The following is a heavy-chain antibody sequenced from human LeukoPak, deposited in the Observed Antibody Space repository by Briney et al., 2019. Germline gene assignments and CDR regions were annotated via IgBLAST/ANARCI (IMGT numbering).Heavy chain of an antibody. Sequence: SETLSLTCTVSGGSISSSSYYWGWIRQPPGKGLEWFGSIYYSGSTNYNPSLKSRVTISVDTSKNQFSLKLSSVTAADTAVYYCARGRLQDTAMVYFDYWGQGTLVTVSS. CDR3: ARGRLQDTAMVYFDY. D-gene: IGHD5-18*01. V-gene: IGHV4-39*07. CDR1: GGSISSSSYY. CDR2: IYYSGST. J-gene: IGHJ4*02.